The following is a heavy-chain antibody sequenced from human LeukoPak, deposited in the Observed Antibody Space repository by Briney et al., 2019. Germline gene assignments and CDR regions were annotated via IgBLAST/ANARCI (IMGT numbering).Heavy chain of an antibody. V-gene: IGHV1-69*13. J-gene: IGHJ3*02. Sequence: ASVKVSCXASGGTFSSYAISWVRQAPGQGLEWMGGIIPIFGTANYAQKFQGRVTITADESTSTAYMELSSLRSEDTAVYYCARDSITMTAFDIWGQGTMVTVSS. CDR1: GGTFSSYA. CDR3: ARDSITMTAFDI. CDR2: IIPIFGTA. D-gene: IGHD3-22*01.